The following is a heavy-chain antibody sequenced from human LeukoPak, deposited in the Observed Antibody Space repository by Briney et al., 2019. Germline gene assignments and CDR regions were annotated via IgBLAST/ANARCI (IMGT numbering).Heavy chain of an antibody. Sequence: GGSLRLSCAASGFTFSSYAMSWVRQAPGKGLEWVSVIYSGGSTYYADSVKGRFTISRHNSKNTLYLQMNSLRAEDTAVYYCASSRTGGYYFDYWGQGTLVTVSS. CDR1: GFTFSSYA. J-gene: IGHJ4*02. CDR3: ASSRTGGYYFDY. V-gene: IGHV3-53*04. D-gene: IGHD1-14*01. CDR2: IYSGGST.